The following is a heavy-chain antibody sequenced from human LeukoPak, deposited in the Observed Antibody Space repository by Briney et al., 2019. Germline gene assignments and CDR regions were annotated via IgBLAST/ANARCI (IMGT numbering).Heavy chain of an antibody. Sequence: SETLSLTCTVSGGSISSYYWSWIRQPAGKGLEWIGRIYTSGSTNYNPSLKSRVTMSVDTSKNQFSLKLSSVTAADTAVYYCAGENRGYCSGGSCMYAFDIWGQGTMVTVSS. CDR3: AGENRGYCSGGSCMYAFDI. J-gene: IGHJ3*02. CDR1: GGSISSYY. CDR2: IYTSGST. V-gene: IGHV4-4*07. D-gene: IGHD2-15*01.